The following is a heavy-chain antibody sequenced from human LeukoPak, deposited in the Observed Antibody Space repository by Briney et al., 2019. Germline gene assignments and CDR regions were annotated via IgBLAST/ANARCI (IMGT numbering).Heavy chain of an antibody. Sequence: PGGSLRLSCAASGFTFSSYAMSWVRQAPGKGLEWVSSISSSSSYIYYADSVKGRFTISRDNAKNSLYLQMNSLRAEDTAVYYCARDWVGATPLFDYWGQGTLVTVSS. V-gene: IGHV3-21*01. J-gene: IGHJ4*02. CDR2: ISSSSSYI. CDR1: GFTFSSYA. D-gene: IGHD1-26*01. CDR3: ARDWVGATPLFDY.